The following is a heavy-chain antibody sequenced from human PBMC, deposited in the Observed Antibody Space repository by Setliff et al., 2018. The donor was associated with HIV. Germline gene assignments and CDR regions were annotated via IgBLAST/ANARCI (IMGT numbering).Heavy chain of an antibody. V-gene: IGHV4-61*09. CDR1: GGSISSGSYY. CDR2: IYTSGST. J-gene: IGHJ5*02. D-gene: IGHD3-22*01. Sequence: PSETLSLTCTVSGGSISSGSYYWSWIRQRAGKGLEWIGHIYTSGSTNYNPSLKSRVTISVDTSKNQFSLKLSSVTAADTAVYYCARGNNEYYYNSSGYYHWGQGTLVTVSS. CDR3: ARGNNEYYYNSSGYYH.